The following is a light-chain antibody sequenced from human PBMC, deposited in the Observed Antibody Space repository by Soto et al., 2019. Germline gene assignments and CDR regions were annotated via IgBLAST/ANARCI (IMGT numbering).Light chain of an antibody. J-gene: IGKJ1*01. V-gene: IGKV3-20*01. CDR3: QQCSFSPRT. CDR2: DAS. Sequence: EIVLTQSPGTLSLSPGERATLSCRASQSVTNNYLDWFQQKPGQAPRLLIYDASIRADGIPDRFSGSGSETGFTLTISRLEPEDSAVYYCQQCSFSPRTFGQGTKVEIK. CDR1: QSVTNNY.